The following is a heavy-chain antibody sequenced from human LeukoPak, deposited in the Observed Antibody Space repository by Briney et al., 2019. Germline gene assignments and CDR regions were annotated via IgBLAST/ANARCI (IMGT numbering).Heavy chain of an antibody. Sequence: ASVKVSCKASGYTFTSYDINWVRQATGQGLEWMGWMNPNSGNTGYAQKFQGRVTMTRNTSISTAYMELSSLRSEDTAMYYCARVGGVGATVENFDHWGQGTLVTVSS. J-gene: IGHJ4*02. CDR1: GYTFTSYD. CDR2: MNPNSGNT. CDR3: ARVGGVGATVENFDH. D-gene: IGHD1-26*01. V-gene: IGHV1-8*01.